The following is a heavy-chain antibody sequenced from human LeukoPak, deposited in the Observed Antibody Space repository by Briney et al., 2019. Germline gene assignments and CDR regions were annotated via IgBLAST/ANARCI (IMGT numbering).Heavy chain of an antibody. V-gene: IGHV3-66*01. CDR3: ARASGYSSSLWAFDI. CDR2: IYTGGST. D-gene: IGHD6-13*01. Sequence: GGSLRLSCAASGFIVSSNYVSWVRQAPGKGLEWVSVIYTGGSTHYADSVKGRFTISRDNSKNTLYLQMNSLRAEDTAVYYCARASGYSSSLWAFDIWGQGTMVTVSS. CDR1: GFIVSSNY. J-gene: IGHJ3*02.